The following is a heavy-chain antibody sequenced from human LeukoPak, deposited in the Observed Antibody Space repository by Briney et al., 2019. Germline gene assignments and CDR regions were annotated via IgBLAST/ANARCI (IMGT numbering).Heavy chain of an antibody. J-gene: IGHJ4*02. CDR1: GGSISSYY. CDR3: ARGIAAAGNSIDY. CDR2: IYYSGST. D-gene: IGHD6-13*01. Sequence: SETLSLTCTVSGGSISSYYWSWLRQPPGKGLEGIGYIYYSGSTNYNPSLKSRVTISVDTSKNQFSLKLSSVTAADTAVYYCARGIAAAGNSIDYWGQGTLVTVSS. V-gene: IGHV4-59*01.